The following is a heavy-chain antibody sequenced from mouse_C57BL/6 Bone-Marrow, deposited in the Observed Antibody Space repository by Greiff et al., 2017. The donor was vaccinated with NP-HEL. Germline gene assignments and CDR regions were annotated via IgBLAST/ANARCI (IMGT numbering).Heavy chain of an antibody. J-gene: IGHJ2*01. V-gene: IGHV1-63*01. CDR2: IYPGGGYT. D-gene: IGHD2-3*01. CDR3: ARKIYDGYSYYFDY. Sequence: QVQLQQPGAELVRPGTSVKMSCKASGYTFTNYWIGWAKQRPGHGLEWIGDIYPGGGYTNYNEKFKGKATLTADKSSSTAYMQFSSLTSEDSAIYYCARKIYDGYSYYFDYWGQGTTLTVSS. CDR1: GYTFTNYW.